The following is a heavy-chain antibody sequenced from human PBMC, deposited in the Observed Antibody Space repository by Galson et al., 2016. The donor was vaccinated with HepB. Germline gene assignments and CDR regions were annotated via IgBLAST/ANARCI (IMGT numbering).Heavy chain of an antibody. D-gene: IGHD3-10*01. V-gene: IGHV1-18*01. J-gene: IGHJ4*02. CDR2: ISPSNGHT. Sequence: SVKVSCKASGYTFITYGFTWVRQAPGQGLEWMGWISPSNGHTNYAQILQGRLSLTTATSTSTAYMEVSSLRSDDTAVYYCARADRYGSGSYNVYWGQGTLVTVSS. CDR3: ARADRYGSGSYNVY. CDR1: GYTFITYG.